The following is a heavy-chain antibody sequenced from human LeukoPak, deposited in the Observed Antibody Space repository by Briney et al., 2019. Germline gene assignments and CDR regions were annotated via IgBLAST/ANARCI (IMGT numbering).Heavy chain of an antibody. CDR2: IIPIFGIA. J-gene: IGHJ6*02. CDR1: GGTFSSYA. Sequence: SVKVSCKASGGTFSSYAISWVRQAPGQGLEWMGRIIPIFGIANYAQKFQGRVTITADKSTSTAYMELSSLRSEDTAVYYCAIGLGADYGGNSGVGGMDVWGQGTTVTASS. CDR3: AIGLGADYGGNSGVGGMDV. V-gene: IGHV1-69*04. D-gene: IGHD4-23*01.